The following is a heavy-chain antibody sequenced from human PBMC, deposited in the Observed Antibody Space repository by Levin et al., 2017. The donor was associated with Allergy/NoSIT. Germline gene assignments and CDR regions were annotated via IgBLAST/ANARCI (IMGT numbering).Heavy chain of an antibody. CDR3: ARDTGYDFWSGYYSGYYYYGMDV. CDR1: GFTFSSYS. D-gene: IGHD3-3*01. CDR2: ISSSSSYI. V-gene: IGHV3-21*01. Sequence: TSGGSLRLSCAASGFTFSSYSMNWVRQAPGKGLEWVSSISSSSSYIYYADSVKGRFTISRDNAKNSLYLQMNSLRAEDTAVYFCARDTGYDFWSGYYSGYYYYGMDVWGQGTTVTVSS. J-gene: IGHJ6*02.